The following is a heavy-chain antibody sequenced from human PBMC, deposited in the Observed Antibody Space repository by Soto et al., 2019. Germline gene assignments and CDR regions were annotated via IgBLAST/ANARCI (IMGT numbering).Heavy chain of an antibody. CDR2: INYRGST. V-gene: IGHV4-39*01. CDR1: GDSINSRGYF. Sequence: QVQLQESGPGLVKPSETLSLTCTVSGDSINSRGYFWGWVRQTPGRGLEWIGAINYRGSTYYKPSLESRVSISVDTSKNQFSLKLRSATAADTAIYYCARHRGSGYVFGFSFDSWGQGIWVTVSS. D-gene: IGHD5-12*01. CDR3: ARHRGSGYVFGFSFDS. J-gene: IGHJ4*02.